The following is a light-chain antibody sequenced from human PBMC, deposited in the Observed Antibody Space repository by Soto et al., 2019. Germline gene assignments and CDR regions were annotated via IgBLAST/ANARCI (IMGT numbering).Light chain of an antibody. J-gene: IGKJ1*01. CDR3: HQYNNWPPWT. CDR2: DAS. Sequence: ILMTQSPATLSVSPGERATLSCRASQSVSNNLAWYQQKPGQAPRLLIYDASTRATGIPARFSGSGSGTEFTLTISGLQSEDFAVYYCHQYNNWPPWTFGQGTNVEIK. V-gene: IGKV3-15*01. CDR1: QSVSNN.